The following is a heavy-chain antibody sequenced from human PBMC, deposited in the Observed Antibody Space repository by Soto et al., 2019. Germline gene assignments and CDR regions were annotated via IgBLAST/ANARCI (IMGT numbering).Heavy chain of an antibody. CDR3: ARVAYIAVAGINWFDL. V-gene: IGHV1-18*01. J-gene: IGHJ5*02. D-gene: IGHD6-19*01. Sequence: ASVKVSCKASGYTFTSYGISWGRQAPGQGSEWMGWISAYNGNTNYAQKLQGRVTMTTDTSTSTPYMELRSLISDDTAVYYCARVAYIAVAGINWFDLWGQGTLVTVSS. CDR1: GYTFTSYG. CDR2: ISAYNGNT.